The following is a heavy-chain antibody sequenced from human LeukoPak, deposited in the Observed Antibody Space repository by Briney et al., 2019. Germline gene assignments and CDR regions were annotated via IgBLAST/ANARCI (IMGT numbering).Heavy chain of an antibody. CDR2: IIPIFGTA. CDR1: GGTFSSYA. Sequence: ASVKVSCKASGGTFSSYAISWVRQAPGQGLEWMGGIIPIFGTANYAQKFQGRVTITADESTSTAYMELSSLRSEDTAVYYCAREYCSSTSCPFDYWGQGTLVTVSS. J-gene: IGHJ4*02. D-gene: IGHD2-2*01. V-gene: IGHV1-69*13. CDR3: AREYCSSTSCPFDY.